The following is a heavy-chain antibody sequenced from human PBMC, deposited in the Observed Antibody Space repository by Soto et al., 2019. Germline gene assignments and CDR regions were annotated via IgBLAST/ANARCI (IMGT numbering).Heavy chain of an antibody. D-gene: IGHD1-1*01. CDR2: VDSGGSST. CDR3: ARDNWNSY. J-gene: IGHJ4*02. V-gene: IGHV3-74*01. Sequence: EMQLVESGGDLVQPGGSLRLSCVASGFTFSTYWMHWVRQAPGKGLVWVSRVDSGGSSTNYADSVKGRFTISRDNAKNTLYLQMSSLRAEDTGVYYCARDNWNSYWGLGTRVTVSS. CDR1: GFTFSTYW.